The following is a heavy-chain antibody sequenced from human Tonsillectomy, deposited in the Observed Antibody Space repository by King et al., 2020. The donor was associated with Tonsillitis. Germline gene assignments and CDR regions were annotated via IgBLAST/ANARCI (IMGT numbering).Heavy chain of an antibody. CDR2: ISSSRNYI. V-gene: IGHV3-21*01. CDR3: AGLPYGSGSYFYYGMDV. Sequence: VQLVESGGGLVTPGGSLRLSCAASGFTFSSYSMNWVRQAPGKGLEWVSSISSSRNYIYYAHSVKGRFNISRDNAKNSLYLQMDTLRAEDTAVYYCAGLPYGSGSYFYYGMDVWGQGTTVTVSS. J-gene: IGHJ6*02. CDR1: GFTFSSYS. D-gene: IGHD3-10*01.